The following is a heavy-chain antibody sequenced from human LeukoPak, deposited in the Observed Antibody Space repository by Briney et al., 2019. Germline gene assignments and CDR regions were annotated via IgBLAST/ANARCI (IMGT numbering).Heavy chain of an antibody. V-gene: IGHV3-33*01. CDR2: NK. Sequence: NKYYADSVKGRFTISRDNSKNTLYLQMNSLRAEDTAVYYCARTLDWLPSNYYYYGMDVWGQGTTVTVSS. CDR3: ARTLDWLPSNYYYYGMDV. D-gene: IGHD3-9*01. J-gene: IGHJ6*02.